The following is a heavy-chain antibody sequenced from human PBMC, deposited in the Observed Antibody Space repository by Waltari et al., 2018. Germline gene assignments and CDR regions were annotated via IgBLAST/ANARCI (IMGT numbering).Heavy chain of an antibody. D-gene: IGHD3-16*01. J-gene: IGHJ3*02. V-gene: IGHV1-3*01. Sequence: QVQLVQSGAEVKKPGASVKVSCKASGYTFTSYAMHWVRQAPGQRLEWMGWINAGNGNTKYSQKCQGRVTITRDTSASTAYMELSSLRSEDTAVYYCARVGGAAGLDIWGQGTMVTVSS. CDR2: INAGNGNT. CDR1: GYTFTSYA. CDR3: ARVGGAAGLDI.